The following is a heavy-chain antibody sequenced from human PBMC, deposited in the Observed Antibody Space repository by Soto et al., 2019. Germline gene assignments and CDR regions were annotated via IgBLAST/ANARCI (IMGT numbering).Heavy chain of an antibody. J-gene: IGHJ6*02. V-gene: IGHV1-2*04. D-gene: IGHD2-15*01. CDR2: INPNSGGT. CDR3: AREKILSGGPSYYYYYGMDV. CDR1: GYTFTGYY. Sequence: GASVKVSCKASGYTFTGYYMHWVRQAPGQGLEWMGWINPNSGGTNYAQKFQGWVTMTRDTSISTAYMELSRLRSDDTAVYYCAREKILSGGPSYYYYYGMDVWGQGTTVTVSS.